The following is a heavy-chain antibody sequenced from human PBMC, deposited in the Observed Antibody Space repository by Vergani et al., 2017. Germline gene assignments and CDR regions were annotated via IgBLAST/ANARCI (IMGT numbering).Heavy chain of an antibody. CDR2: IYYSGST. CDR1: GGSISSSSYY. J-gene: IGHJ5*02. V-gene: IGHV4-39*01. CDR3: VRRTAAAGSSFGENWFDP. D-gene: IGHD6-13*01. Sequence: QLQLQESGPGLVKPSETLSLTCTVSGGSISSSSYYWGWIRQPPGKGLEWIGSIYYSGSTYYNPSLKSRVTISVDTSKNQFSLKLSSVTAADTAVYYCVRRTAAAGSSFGENWFDPWGQGTLVTVSS.